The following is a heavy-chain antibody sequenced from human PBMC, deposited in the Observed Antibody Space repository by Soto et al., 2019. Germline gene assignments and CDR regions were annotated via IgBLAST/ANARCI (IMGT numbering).Heavy chain of an antibody. J-gene: IGHJ4*02. CDR1: GFTFSSYG. CDR3: ARGSEHYYDSSATSFDY. D-gene: IGHD3-22*01. CDR2: IWYDGSNK. V-gene: IGHV3-33*01. Sequence: QVQLVESGGGVVQPGRSLRLSCAASGFTFSSYGMHWVRQAPGKGLEWVAVIWYDGSNKYYADSVKGRFTISRDNSKNTLYLQMHSLGAEDTAVYYCARGSEHYYDSSATSFDYWGQGTLVTVSS.